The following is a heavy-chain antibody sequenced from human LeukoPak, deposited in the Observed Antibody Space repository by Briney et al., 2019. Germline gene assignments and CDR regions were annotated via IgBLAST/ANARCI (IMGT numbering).Heavy chain of an antibody. Sequence: GGSLRLSCAASGFTFDDYTMHWVRQAPGKGLEWVSLISWDGGSTYYADSVKDRFTISRDNSKNSLYLQMNSLRTEDTALYYCAKGIPKGYCSSTSCYHGGVYYWGQGTLVTVSS. CDR1: GFTFDDYT. CDR3: AKGIPKGYCSSTSCYHGGVYY. CDR2: ISWDGGST. J-gene: IGHJ4*02. V-gene: IGHV3-43*01. D-gene: IGHD2-2*01.